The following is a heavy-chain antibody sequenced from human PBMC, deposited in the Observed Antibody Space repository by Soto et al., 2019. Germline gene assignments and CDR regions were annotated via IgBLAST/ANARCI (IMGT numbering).Heavy chain of an antibody. CDR2: IYSGGST. V-gene: IGHV3-66*01. CDR3: AREAIVVVPAAIQAIYYYYGMDV. Sequence: GGSLRLSCAASGFTVSSNYMSWVRQAPGKGLEWVSVIYSGGSTNYADSVKGRFTISRDNSKNTLYLQMNSLRAEDTAVYYCAREAIVVVPAAIQAIYYYYGMDVWGQGTTVTVSS. D-gene: IGHD2-2*02. CDR1: GFTVSSNY. J-gene: IGHJ6*02.